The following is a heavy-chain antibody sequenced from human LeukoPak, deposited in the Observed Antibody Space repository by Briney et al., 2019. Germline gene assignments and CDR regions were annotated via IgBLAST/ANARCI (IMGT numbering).Heavy chain of an antibody. Sequence: GESLKIPCKGSGYSFTSYWIGWVRQMPGKGLDWMGIIYPGDSDTRYSPSFQGQVTISADKSISTAYLQWSSLKDSDTAMYYCARLGLVIRKGFDYWGQGTLVTVSS. D-gene: IGHD3-9*01. CDR3: ARLGLVIRKGFDY. V-gene: IGHV5-51*01. CDR1: GYSFTSYW. J-gene: IGHJ4*02. CDR2: IYPGDSDT.